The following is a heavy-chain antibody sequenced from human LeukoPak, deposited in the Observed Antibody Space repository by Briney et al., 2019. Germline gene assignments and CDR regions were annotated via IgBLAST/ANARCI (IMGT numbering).Heavy chain of an antibody. CDR2: IFSGGST. CDR3: ARSLYCSGGRCGGIDY. Sequence: GGSLRLSCAAAGLTVSSNYMSWVRQAPGKGLEWVSVIFSGGSTYYADSVKGRFTISRDNSKNALFLQMNSLRVEDTAMYYCARSLYCSGGRCGGIDYWGQGTLVTVSS. J-gene: IGHJ4*02. V-gene: IGHV3-66*02. D-gene: IGHD2-15*01. CDR1: GLTVSSNY.